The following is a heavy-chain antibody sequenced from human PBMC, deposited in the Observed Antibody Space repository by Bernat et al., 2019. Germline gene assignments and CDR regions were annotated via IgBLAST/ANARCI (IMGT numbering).Heavy chain of an antibody. CDR1: GFTFSSYG. D-gene: IGHD6-13*01. Sequence: QVQLVESGGGVVQPGRSLRLSCAASGFTFSSYGMHWVRQAPGKGLEWVAVIWYDGSNKYYADSVKGRFTISRDNSKNTLYLQMNSLRAEDTAVYYCASGRWYSSSWYRTMNFDYWGQGTLVTVSS. J-gene: IGHJ4*02. CDR2: IWYDGSNK. CDR3: ASGRWYSSSWYRTMNFDY. V-gene: IGHV3-33*01.